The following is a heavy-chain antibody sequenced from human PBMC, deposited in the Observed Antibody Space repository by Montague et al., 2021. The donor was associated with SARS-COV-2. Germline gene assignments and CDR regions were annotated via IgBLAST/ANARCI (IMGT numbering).Heavy chain of an antibody. Sequence: SETLSLTCTVSGGSISNSSYYWGWIRQPPGKGLEWIGSIYYSGSTYYNPSLKSRVTISVDTSKNQFSLKLSSVTAADTAVYYCARTEVPVWSRRWCDPWGQGTLVTVSS. V-gene: IGHV4-39*01. CDR2: IYYSGST. CDR3: ARTEVPVWSRRWCDP. J-gene: IGHJ5*02. CDR1: GGSISNSSYY. D-gene: IGHD3-10*01.